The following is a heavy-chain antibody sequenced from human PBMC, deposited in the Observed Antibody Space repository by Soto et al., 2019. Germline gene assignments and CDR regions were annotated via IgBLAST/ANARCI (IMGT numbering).Heavy chain of an antibody. CDR2: INSDGSST. D-gene: IGHD5-18*01. V-gene: IGHV3-74*01. CDR1: EFTFSGYW. CDR3: ARDMSGYSDAFDI. J-gene: IGHJ3*02. Sequence: GGSLRLSCAASEFTFSGYWMHWVRQAPGKGLVWVSRINSDGSSTTYADSVEGRFTISRDNAKNTLYLQMNSLRAEDTAVYYCARDMSGYSDAFDIWGQGTMVTVSS.